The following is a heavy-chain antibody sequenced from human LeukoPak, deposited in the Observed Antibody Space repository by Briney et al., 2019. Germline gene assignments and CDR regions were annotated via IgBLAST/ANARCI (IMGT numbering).Heavy chain of an antibody. V-gene: IGHV1-24*01. Sequence: GASVNVSCKVSGHTLTELSIHWVRQAPGKGLEWMGFFDPEDGQAMYPQNFQGRISITEDTSTDTVHMELRSLTSEDTAVYYCARSAVVLPYYFDSWGQGTLVTVSS. D-gene: IGHD3-16*02. CDR1: GHTLTELS. CDR3: ARSAVVLPYYFDS. J-gene: IGHJ4*02. CDR2: FDPEDGQA.